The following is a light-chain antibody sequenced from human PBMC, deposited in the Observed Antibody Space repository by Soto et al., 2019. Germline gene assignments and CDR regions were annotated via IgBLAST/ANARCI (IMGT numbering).Light chain of an antibody. CDR3: QQYYSWPMT. CDR2: DAS. V-gene: IGKV3-11*01. J-gene: IGKJ1*01. Sequence: EIVLTQSPSTLSLSAGERATLTCRASQNISNSLAWFQQKPGQAPTLLIYDASNRESGIPPRFSGSGSETDFTVTISSLQPDDSAAYYCQQYYSWPMTFGQGTRLEIK. CDR1: QNISNS.